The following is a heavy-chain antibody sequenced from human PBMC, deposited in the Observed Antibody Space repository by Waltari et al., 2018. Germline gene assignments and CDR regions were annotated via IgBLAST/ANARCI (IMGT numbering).Heavy chain of an antibody. CDR2: IIPFLGIA. D-gene: IGHD3-22*01. Sequence: QVQLVQSGAEVKKPGSSVKVSCKASGGTFSSYTISWVRQAPGQGLEWMGRIIPFLGIANYAQKFQGRVTITADKSTSTAYMELSSLRSEDTAVYYCARGNSEYYYDSSDLYYFDYWGQGTLVTVSS. V-gene: IGHV1-69*02. J-gene: IGHJ4*02. CDR3: ARGNSEYYYDSSDLYYFDY. CDR1: GGTFSSYT.